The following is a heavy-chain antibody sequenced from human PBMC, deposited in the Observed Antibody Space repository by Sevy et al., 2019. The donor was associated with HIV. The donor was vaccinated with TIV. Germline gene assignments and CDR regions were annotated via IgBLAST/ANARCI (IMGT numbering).Heavy chain of an antibody. Sequence: GGSLRLSCAASGFTFSSYAMSWVRQAPGKGLEWVSAISGSGGSTYYADSVKGRFTISRDNTKNTLYLQMNSLRAEDTVVYYWAKVPLISGIEVAETNAFDIWGQGTMVTVSS. CDR3: AKVPLISGIEVAETNAFDI. V-gene: IGHV3-23*01. D-gene: IGHD6-19*01. J-gene: IGHJ3*02. CDR1: GFTFSSYA. CDR2: ISGSGGST.